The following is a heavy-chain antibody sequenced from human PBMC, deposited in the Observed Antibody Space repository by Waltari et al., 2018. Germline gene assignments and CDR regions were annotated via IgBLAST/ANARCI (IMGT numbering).Heavy chain of an antibody. V-gene: IGHV4-39*07. J-gene: IGHJ5*02. CDR1: GCSISSSGDY. D-gene: IGHD6-19*01. CDR2: IYYSGTT. CDR3: AKISVWGPQQWLVQGFWFDP. Sequence: QVQLEESGPGLVKPSETLSLTCAVSGCSISSSGDYWGWIRQPPGKGLEWIGTIYYSGTTYYNPSLKSRISMSLDVSKNQFSLKLTSVTAADTAVYFCAKISVWGPQQWLVQGFWFDPWGQGTLVTVSS.